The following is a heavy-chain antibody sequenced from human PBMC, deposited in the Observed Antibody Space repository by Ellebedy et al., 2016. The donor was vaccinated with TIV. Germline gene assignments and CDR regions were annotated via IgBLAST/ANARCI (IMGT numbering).Heavy chain of an antibody. CDR1: GFSLSTSGVG. CDR2: IYWDDDK. D-gene: IGHD2-2*01. Sequence: SGPTLVXPTQTLTLTCTFSGFSLSTSGVGVGWIRQPPGKALEWLALIYWDDDKRYSPSLKSRLTITKDTSKNQVVLTMTNMDPVDTATYYCAHLLVVVPAAIVYFDYWGQGTLVTVSS. J-gene: IGHJ4*02. V-gene: IGHV2-5*02. CDR3: AHLLVVVPAAIVYFDY.